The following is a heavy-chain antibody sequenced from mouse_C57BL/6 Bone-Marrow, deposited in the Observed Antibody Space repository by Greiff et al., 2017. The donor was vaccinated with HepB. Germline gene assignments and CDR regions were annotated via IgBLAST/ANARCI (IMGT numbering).Heavy chain of an antibody. J-gene: IGHJ4*01. V-gene: IGHV1-7*01. CDR1: GYTFTSYW. Sequence: QVQLKQSGAELAKPGASVKLSCKASGYTFTSYWMHWVKQRPGQGLEWIGYINPSSGYTKYNQKFKDKAKLTADKSSSTAYIQLSSLTYEDSAVYYCARKSNYGVYAMDYWGQGTSVTVSS. CDR3: ARKSNYGVYAMDY. CDR2: INPSSGYT. D-gene: IGHD2-5*01.